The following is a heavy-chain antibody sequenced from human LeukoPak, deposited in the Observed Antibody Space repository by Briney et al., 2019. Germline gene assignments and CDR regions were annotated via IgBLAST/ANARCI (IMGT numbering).Heavy chain of an antibody. Sequence: ASVKVSCKASGYTFTGYYMHWVRQAPGQGLKWMGWINPNSGGTNYAQKFQGRVTMTRDTSISTAYMELSRLRSDDTAVYYCARSARGYSGYDWALGEGEFDYWGQGTLVTVSS. V-gene: IGHV1-2*02. D-gene: IGHD5-12*01. CDR3: ARSARGYSGYDWALGEGEFDY. J-gene: IGHJ4*02. CDR2: INPNSGGT. CDR1: GYTFTGYY.